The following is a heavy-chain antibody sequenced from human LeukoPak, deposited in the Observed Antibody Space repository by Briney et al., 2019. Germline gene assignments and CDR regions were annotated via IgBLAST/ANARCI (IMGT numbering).Heavy chain of an antibody. Sequence: ASVKVSCKASGYSFTGYYMHWVRQAPGQGLEWMGWINPNSGGTNCAQKFQGRVTMTRDTFISTAYMELSRLRSDDTAVYYCARENQIVVVSDNAFDIWGQGTMVTVSS. D-gene: IGHD3-22*01. CDR2: INPNSGGT. CDR1: GYSFTGYY. J-gene: IGHJ3*02. CDR3: ARENQIVVVSDNAFDI. V-gene: IGHV1-2*02.